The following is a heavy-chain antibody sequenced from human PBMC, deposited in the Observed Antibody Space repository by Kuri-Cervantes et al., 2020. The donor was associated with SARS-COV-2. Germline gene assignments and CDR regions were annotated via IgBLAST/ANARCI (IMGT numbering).Heavy chain of an antibody. Sequence: KVSCKGSGYSFTSYWIGWVRQMPGKGLEWMGTIYPGDSDTRYSPSFQGQVTISADKSISTAYLQWSSLKASDTAMYYCARQSADCSSTSCYIDYWGQGTLVTVSS. CDR3: ARQSADCSSTSCYIDY. CDR2: IYPGDSDT. D-gene: IGHD2-2*02. CDR1: GYSFTSYW. J-gene: IGHJ4*02. V-gene: IGHV5-51*01.